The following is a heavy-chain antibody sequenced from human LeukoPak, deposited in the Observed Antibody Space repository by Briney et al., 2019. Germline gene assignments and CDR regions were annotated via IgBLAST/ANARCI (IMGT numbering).Heavy chain of an antibody. Sequence: GASVRVSCKASGYTFTHHGISWVRQAPGQGLEWMGWISCYNGDTMYAQNVQGRVTMTTDTSTRTAYIELRSLRSDDTAMYYRARDPSNSSGYHAHFDSWGQGTLVTVSS. CDR2: ISCYNGDT. V-gene: IGHV1-18*01. CDR3: ARDPSNSSGYHAHFDS. D-gene: IGHD3-22*01. J-gene: IGHJ4*02. CDR1: GYTFTHHG.